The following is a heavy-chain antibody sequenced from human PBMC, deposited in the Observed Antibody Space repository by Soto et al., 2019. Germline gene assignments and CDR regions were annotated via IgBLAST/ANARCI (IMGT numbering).Heavy chain of an antibody. CDR2: VNAGNGNT. CDR3: ARDPGYSYGYN. V-gene: IGHV1-3*01. J-gene: IGHJ4*02. Sequence: QVHLVQSGAEVKKPGASVKVSCKASGYTFTSYAMHWLRQAPGQRLAWMGWVNAGNGNTKHSQKFRRRVTITRDTSASTAYMELSSLRSEDTAVYYCARDPGYSYGYNWGQGTLVTFSP. D-gene: IGHD5-18*01. CDR1: GYTFTSYA.